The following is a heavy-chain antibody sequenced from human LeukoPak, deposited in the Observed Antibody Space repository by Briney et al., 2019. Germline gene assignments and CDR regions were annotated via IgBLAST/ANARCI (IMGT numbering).Heavy chain of an antibody. V-gene: IGHV3-23*01. CDR1: GFTFSSYA. Sequence: GGSLRLSCAASGFTFSSYAMSWVRQAPGKGLEWVSAISGSGGSTYYADSVKGRFTISRDNSKSTLYLQMNSLRAEDTAVYYCAKAYCSGGSCYSDWFDPWGQGTLVTVSS. J-gene: IGHJ5*02. D-gene: IGHD2-15*01. CDR3: AKAYCSGGSCYSDWFDP. CDR2: ISGSGGST.